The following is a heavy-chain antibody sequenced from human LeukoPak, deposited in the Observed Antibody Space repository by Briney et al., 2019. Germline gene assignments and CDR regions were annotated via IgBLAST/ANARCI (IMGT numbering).Heavy chain of an antibody. D-gene: IGHD3-3*01. J-gene: IGHJ4*02. V-gene: IGHV3-30*01. CDR3: ARDVAMEGFFDY. CDR2: ISYDGSNK. CDR1: GFTFSSYA. Sequence: GGSLRLSCAASGFTFSSYAMHWVRQAPGKGLEWVAVISYDGSNKYYADSVKGRFTISRDNSKNTLYLQMNSLRAEDTAVYYCARDVAMEGFFDYWGQGTLVTVSS.